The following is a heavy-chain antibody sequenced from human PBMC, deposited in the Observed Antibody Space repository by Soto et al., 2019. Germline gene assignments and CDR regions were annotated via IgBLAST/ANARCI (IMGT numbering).Heavy chain of an antibody. Sequence: LEFLSLTCTVSGGSISSYYLSWIRQPPGKGLEWIGYIYYSGSTNYNPSLKSRVTISVDTSKNQLSLQLNSVTPEDTGVYYCARLVGNSWIDYWGQGTLVTVSS. CDR3: ARLVGNSWIDY. J-gene: IGHJ4*02. V-gene: IGHV4-59*12. D-gene: IGHD6-13*01. CDR1: GGSISSYY. CDR2: IYYSGST.